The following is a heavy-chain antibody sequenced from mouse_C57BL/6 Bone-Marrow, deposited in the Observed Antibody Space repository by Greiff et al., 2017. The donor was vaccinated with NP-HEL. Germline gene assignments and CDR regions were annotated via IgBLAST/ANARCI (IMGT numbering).Heavy chain of an antibody. CDR1: GYAFSSYW. Sequence: VQLQQSGAELVKPGASVKISCKASGYAFSSYWMNWVKQRPGKGLEWIGQIYPGDGDTNYNGKFKGKATLTADTSSSTAYMQLSSLTSEDSAVYFCARYYGSSYYFDYWGQGTTLTVSS. CDR2: IYPGDGDT. V-gene: IGHV1-80*01. D-gene: IGHD1-1*01. CDR3: ARYYGSSYYFDY. J-gene: IGHJ2*01.